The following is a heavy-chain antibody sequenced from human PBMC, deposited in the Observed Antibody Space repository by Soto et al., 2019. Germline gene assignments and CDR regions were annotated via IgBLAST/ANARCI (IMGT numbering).Heavy chain of an antibody. CDR2: ISSSSSTI. J-gene: IGHJ3*02. CDR1: GFTFSSYS. Sequence: PGGSLRLSCAASGFTFSSYSMNWVRQAPGKGLEWVSYISSSSSTIYYADSVKGRFTISRDNAKNSLYLQMNSLRAEDTAVYYCASPWDGAEDAFDIWGQGTMVTVSS. V-gene: IGHV3-48*01. D-gene: IGHD1-26*01. CDR3: ASPWDGAEDAFDI.